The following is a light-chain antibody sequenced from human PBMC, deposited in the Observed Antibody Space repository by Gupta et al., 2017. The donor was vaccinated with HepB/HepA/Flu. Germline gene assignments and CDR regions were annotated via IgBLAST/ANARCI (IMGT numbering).Light chain of an antibody. CDR3: QQDGRSPLT. J-gene: IGKJ4*01. V-gene: IGKV3-20*01. CDR1: QSVSSTY. CDR2: DIS. Sequence: EIVLTQSPGTLSLSPGERATLSCSASQSVSSTYLAWYQQKPGQAPRLLIYDISTRATGVPDRFSGSGSGTDFTLTISRLEPEDFAVYYCQQDGRSPLTFGGGTKVEIK.